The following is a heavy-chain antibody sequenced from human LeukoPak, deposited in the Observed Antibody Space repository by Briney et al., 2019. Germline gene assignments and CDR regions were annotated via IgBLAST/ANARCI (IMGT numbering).Heavy chain of an antibody. D-gene: IGHD3-3*01. J-gene: IGHJ4*02. CDR2: ISGSGGST. CDR1: GFTFSSYG. V-gene: IGHV3-23*01. CDR3: AKCTIFGVGTHDY. Sequence: GGSLRLSCAASGFTFSSYGMSWVRQAPGKGLEWVSAISGSGGSTYYADSVKGRFTISRDNSKNTLYLQMNSLRAEDTAVYYCAKCTIFGVGTHDYWGQGTLVTVSS.